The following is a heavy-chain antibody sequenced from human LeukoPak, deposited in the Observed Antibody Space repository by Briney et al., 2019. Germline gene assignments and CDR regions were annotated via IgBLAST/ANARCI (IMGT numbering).Heavy chain of an antibody. V-gene: IGHV3-49*03. CDR3: TTYYDSSGYYLFDY. CDR1: GFTFGDFA. CDR2: IRSKAYGGTT. J-gene: IGHJ4*02. Sequence: GGSLRLSCTASGFTFGDFAMSWFRQAPGKGLEWVGFIRSKAYGGTTEYAASVKGRFTISRDDSKSIAYLQMNSLKTEDTAVYYCTTYYDSSGYYLFDYWGQGTLVTVSS. D-gene: IGHD3-22*01.